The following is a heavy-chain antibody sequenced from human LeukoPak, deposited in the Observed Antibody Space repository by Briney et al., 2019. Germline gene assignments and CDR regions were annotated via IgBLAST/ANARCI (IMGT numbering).Heavy chain of an antibody. CDR2: INYSGST. CDR3: ARVLRYCSSTSCYRDWFDP. CDR1: GGFYSGYY. V-gene: IGHV4-34*01. Sequence: SETLSLTRAVYGGFYSGYYWRWIRQPPAKGLEGIGEINYSGSTNYNPSLKSRVTIAVDTAKNQFSLKLSSVTAADTAVYYCARVLRYCSSTSCYRDWFDPWGQGTLVTVSS. D-gene: IGHD2-2*01. J-gene: IGHJ5*02.